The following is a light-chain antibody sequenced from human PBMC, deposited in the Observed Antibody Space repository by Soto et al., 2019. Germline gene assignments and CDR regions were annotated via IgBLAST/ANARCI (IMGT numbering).Light chain of an antibody. CDR1: QSINNY. CDR2: KAS. CDR3: QQYGNLWT. Sequence: DIQLTQSPSTLSASVGDRVTISCRASQSINNYLAWYQQKPGKAPKLLIYKASTLESGVPSTFSDSGSGTEFSLTISSLQPDDFATYYCQQYGNLWTFGQGTKVDIK. V-gene: IGKV1-5*03. J-gene: IGKJ1*01.